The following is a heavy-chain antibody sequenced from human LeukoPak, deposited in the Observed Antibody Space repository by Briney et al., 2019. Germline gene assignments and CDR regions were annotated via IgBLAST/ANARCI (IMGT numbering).Heavy chain of an antibody. Sequence: GESLKISCKGSGYSFTSYWIGWVRQMPGKGLGWMGIIYPGDSDTRYSPSFQGQVTISADKSISTAYLQWSSLKASDTAMYYCATTLGPMGRYCSSTSCYPFDYWGQGTLVTVSS. J-gene: IGHJ4*02. CDR2: IYPGDSDT. CDR3: ATTLGPMGRYCSSTSCYPFDY. V-gene: IGHV5-51*01. D-gene: IGHD2-2*01. CDR1: GYSFTSYW.